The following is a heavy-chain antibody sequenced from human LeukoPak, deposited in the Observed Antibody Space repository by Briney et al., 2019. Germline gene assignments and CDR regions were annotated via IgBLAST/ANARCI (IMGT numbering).Heavy chain of an antibody. Sequence: PSETLSLTCTVSGGSISSSSYYWGWIRQPPGKGLEWIGSIYYSGSTYYNPSLKSRVTISVDTSKNQFSLKLSSVTATDTAVYYCARVGGYGYGNYYFNYWGQGTLVTVSS. V-gene: IGHV4-39*01. CDR1: GGSISSSSYY. CDR2: IYYSGST. CDR3: ARVGGYGYGNYYFNY. J-gene: IGHJ4*02. D-gene: IGHD5-18*01.